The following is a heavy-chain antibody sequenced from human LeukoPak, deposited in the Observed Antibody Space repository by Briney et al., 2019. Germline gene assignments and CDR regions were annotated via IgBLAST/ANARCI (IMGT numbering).Heavy chain of an antibody. CDR1: GGSINSYY. CDR3: ARGDTAMHMDY. D-gene: IGHD5-18*01. V-gene: IGHV4-4*07. J-gene: IGHJ4*02. CDR2: TYTSGST. Sequence: SETLSLTCTVSGGSINSYYWSWIRQPPGKGLEWIGRTYTSGSTNYNPSLKSRVTMSVDTSKNQFSLKLSSVTAADTAVYYCARGDTAMHMDYWGQGTLVTVSS.